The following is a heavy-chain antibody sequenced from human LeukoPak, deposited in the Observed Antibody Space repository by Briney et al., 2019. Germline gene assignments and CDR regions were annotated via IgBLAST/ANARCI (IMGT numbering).Heavy chain of an antibody. CDR1: GFTFSTYW. V-gene: IGHV3-74*01. Sequence: GGSLRLSCAASGFTFSTYWMNWVRQAPGKGLVWVSRVNNDGSSTSYADSVKGRFTISRDNTKNTLYLQTNSLRAEDTAVYYCARDLNDLLQNYRSTWYPADYWGQGILVTVSS. D-gene: IGHD6-13*01. CDR3: ARDLNDLLQNYRSTWYPADY. CDR2: VNNDGSST. J-gene: IGHJ4*02.